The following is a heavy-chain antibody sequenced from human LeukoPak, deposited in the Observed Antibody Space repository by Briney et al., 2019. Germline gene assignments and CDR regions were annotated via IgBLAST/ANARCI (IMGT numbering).Heavy chain of an antibody. D-gene: IGHD3-9*01. J-gene: IGHJ4*02. CDR3: ARGGTPAYYDILTGYEDLYYFDY. Sequence: PSQTLSLTCTVSGGSISSGGYYWSWIRQPAGKGLEWIGRIYTSGSTNYNPSLKSRVTISVDTSKNQFSLKLSSVTASDTAVYYCARGGTPAYYDILTGYEDLYYFDYWGQGTLVTVSS. CDR2: IYTSGST. V-gene: IGHV4-61*02. CDR1: GGSISSGGYY.